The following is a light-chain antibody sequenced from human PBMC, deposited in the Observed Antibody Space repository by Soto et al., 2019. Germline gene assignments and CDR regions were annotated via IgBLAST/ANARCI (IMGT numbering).Light chain of an antibody. CDR3: SSDAGGQSYVVV. CDR1: SSDVGAYNV. CDR2: EVN. V-gene: IGLV2-8*01. J-gene: IGLJ2*01. Sequence: QSVLTQPPSASGSPGQSVTISCTGASSDVGAYNVVSWYQHYRGNTPKLIISEVNKPASGVAARFSGSKTGNTASLSVSGRQAAEEAEYYCSSDAGGQSYVVVFGGGTKLTVL.